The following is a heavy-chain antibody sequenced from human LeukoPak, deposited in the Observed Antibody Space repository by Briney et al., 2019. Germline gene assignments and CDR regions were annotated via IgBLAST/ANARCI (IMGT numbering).Heavy chain of an antibody. V-gene: IGHV4-59*08. CDR2: IYYSGST. CDR3: ARHGIVDSSRKYHFDY. Sequence: SETLSLTCSVSGGSISTYYWSWIRQPPGRGLEWIGYIYYSGSTNYNPSLKSRVTISLDTSKSQFSLELSSVTAADTAVYYCARHGIVDSSRKYHFDYWGQGTLVTVSS. J-gene: IGHJ4*02. D-gene: IGHD6-13*01. CDR1: GGSISTYY.